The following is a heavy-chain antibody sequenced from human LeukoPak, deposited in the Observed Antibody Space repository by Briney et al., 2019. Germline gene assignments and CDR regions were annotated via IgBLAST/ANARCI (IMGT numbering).Heavy chain of an antibody. CDR1: GFTFSSYW. Sequence: GGSLRLSCAASGFTFSSYWMSWVRQAPGKGLEWVANIKQDGSEKYYVDSVKGRFTISRDNAKNSLYLQMNSLRAEDTAVYYCAREAVISSLPLFWFDPWGQGTLVTVSS. CDR2: IKQDGSEK. V-gene: IGHV3-7*01. J-gene: IGHJ5*02. D-gene: IGHD2-2*01. CDR3: AREAVISSLPLFWFDP.